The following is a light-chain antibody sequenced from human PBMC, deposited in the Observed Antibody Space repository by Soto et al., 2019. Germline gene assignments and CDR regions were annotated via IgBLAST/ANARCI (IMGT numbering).Light chain of an antibody. J-gene: IGLJ3*02. CDR1: SVDINY. V-gene: IGLV2-8*01. Sequence: QSALTQPPSASGSRGQSVTISCTGTSVDINYVSWFQQHPGKAPKLIIYEVTERPSGVPDRFSGSKSGSTASLTVSGLQADDEADYYCSSYAGSDIWVFGGGTKVTVL. CDR3: SSYAGSDIWV. CDR2: EVT.